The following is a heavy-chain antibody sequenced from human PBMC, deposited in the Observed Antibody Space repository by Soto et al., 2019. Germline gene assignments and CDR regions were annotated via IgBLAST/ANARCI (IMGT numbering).Heavy chain of an antibody. CDR3: VGVYRAQLWLSAPNYGMDV. CDR2: ISYDGRNK. V-gene: IGHV3-30*04. D-gene: IGHD5-18*01. Sequence: QVQLVESGGGVVQPGRSLRLSCAASGFTFSSYAMHWVRQAPGKGLEWVAVISYDGRNKYYADYVKGRFTISRDSSKNSLYLQMYILRAEDTAVYYCVGVYRAQLWLSAPNYGMDVWGQGTTVSGSS. J-gene: IGHJ6*02. CDR1: GFTFSSYA.